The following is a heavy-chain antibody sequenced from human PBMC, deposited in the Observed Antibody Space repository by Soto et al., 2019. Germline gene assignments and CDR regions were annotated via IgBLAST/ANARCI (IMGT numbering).Heavy chain of an antibody. CDR3: ARDLTVDGPEDYAIDV. V-gene: IGHV1-2*02. CDR1: GYSLRGNN. Sequence: VEVCSKASGYSLRGNNIHWVRQPPGQGLEWMGWINPNSSGTVYAQKFQGRVTMTRDTSLTTVYMQLNRLTADDSAVYYCARDLTVDGPEDYAIDVWRQGSTVTVSS. D-gene: IGHD2-21*02. J-gene: IGHJ6*02. CDR2: INPNSSGT.